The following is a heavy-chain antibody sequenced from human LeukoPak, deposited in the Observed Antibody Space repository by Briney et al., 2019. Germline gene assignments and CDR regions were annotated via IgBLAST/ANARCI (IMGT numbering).Heavy chain of an antibody. J-gene: IGHJ4*02. D-gene: IGHD6-19*01. CDR2: IYSSGST. V-gene: IGHV4-4*07. CDR3: ARESSGWYHDY. Sequence: SETLSLTCTVSGGSISTYYWTWIRQPAGRGLVWLGRIYSSGSTNYNPSLKSRVTMSVDTSKNQFSLKLSSVTAADTAVYYCARESSGWYHDYWGQGTLVTVSS. CDR1: GGSISTYY.